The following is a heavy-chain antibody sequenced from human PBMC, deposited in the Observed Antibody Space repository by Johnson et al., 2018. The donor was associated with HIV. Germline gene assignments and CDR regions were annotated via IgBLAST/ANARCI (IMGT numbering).Heavy chain of an antibody. J-gene: IGHJ3*02. V-gene: IGHV3-66*01. CDR2: IYSGGST. CDR1: GFTFRNAW. Sequence: VQLVESGGGLVKPGGSLRLSCAASGFTFRNAWMSWVRQAPGKGMEWVSGIYSGGSTYYADSVKGRFTNSRANSKNTLYVQMNSLRAEDTAVYYCASAWNESFVIWGQGTLVTVSS. D-gene: IGHD1-1*01. CDR3: ASAWNESFVI.